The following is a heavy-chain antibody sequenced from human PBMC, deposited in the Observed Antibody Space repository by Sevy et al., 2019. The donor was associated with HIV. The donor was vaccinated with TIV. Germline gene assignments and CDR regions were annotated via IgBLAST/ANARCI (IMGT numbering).Heavy chain of an antibody. Sequence: GESLKISCKASGYSFTSSWIGWVRQMPGKGLEWIGIIYTTDSDARYSPSFEGQVTISVEKSISTAYRQWSSLKASDTAMYYCARRGASGGWYHFDYWGQGTLVTVSS. J-gene: IGHJ4*02. D-gene: IGHD6-19*01. CDR2: IYTTDSDA. V-gene: IGHV5-51*01. CDR3: ARRGASGGWYHFDY. CDR1: GYSFTSSW.